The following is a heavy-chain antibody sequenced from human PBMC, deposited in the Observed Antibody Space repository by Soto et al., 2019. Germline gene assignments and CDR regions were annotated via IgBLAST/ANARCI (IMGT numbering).Heavy chain of an antibody. V-gene: IGHV3-7*01. CDR3: ARVTRITIFGVVSNWFDP. CDR1: GFTFSSYW. Sequence: PGGSLRLSCAASGFTFSSYWMSWVRQAPGKGLEWVANIKQDGSEKYYVDSVKGRFTISRDNAKNSLYLQMNSLRAEDTAVYYCARVTRITIFGVVSNWFDPWGQGTLVTVSS. D-gene: IGHD3-3*01. CDR2: IKQDGSEK. J-gene: IGHJ5*02.